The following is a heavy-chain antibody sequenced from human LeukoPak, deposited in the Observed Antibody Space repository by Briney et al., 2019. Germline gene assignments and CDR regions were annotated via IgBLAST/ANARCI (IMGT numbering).Heavy chain of an antibody. Sequence: PSETLSLTCAVYGGSFSGYYWSWIRQPPGKGLEWVGEINHSGSTNYNPSLKSRVTISVDTSKNQFSLKLSSVTAADTAVYYCARHPYGDYVEDYFDYWGQGTLVTVSS. CDR2: INHSGST. CDR3: ARHPYGDYVEDYFDY. J-gene: IGHJ4*02. CDR1: GGSFSGYY. D-gene: IGHD4-17*01. V-gene: IGHV4-34*01.